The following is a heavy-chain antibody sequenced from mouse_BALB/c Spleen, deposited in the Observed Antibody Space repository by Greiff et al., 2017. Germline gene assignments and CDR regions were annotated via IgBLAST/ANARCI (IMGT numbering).Heavy chain of an antibody. J-gene: IGHJ3*01. V-gene: IGHV5-6*01. CDR2: ISSGGSYT. D-gene: IGHD4-1*01. CDR1: GFTFSSYG. Sequence: EVKLVESGGDLVKPGGSLKLSCAASGFTFSSYGMSWVRQTPDKRLEWVATISSGGSYTYYPDSVKGRFTISRDNAKNTLYLQMSSLKSEDTAMYYCARHERTGAWFAYWGQGTLVTVSA. CDR3: ARHERTGAWFAY.